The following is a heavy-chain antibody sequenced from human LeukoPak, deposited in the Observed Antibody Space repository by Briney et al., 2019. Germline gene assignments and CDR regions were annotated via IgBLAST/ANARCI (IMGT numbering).Heavy chain of an antibody. J-gene: IGHJ3*02. Sequence: PSETLSLTCTVSGGSISSGDHYWSWIRQPPGKGLEWIGYIYYSGSTYYNPSLKSRVTISVDTSKNQFSLKLSSVTAADTAVYYCAGGVPAAPDDAFDIWGQGTMVTVSS. V-gene: IGHV4-30-4*08. D-gene: IGHD2-2*01. CDR3: AGGVPAAPDDAFDI. CDR1: GGSISSGDHY. CDR2: IYYSGST.